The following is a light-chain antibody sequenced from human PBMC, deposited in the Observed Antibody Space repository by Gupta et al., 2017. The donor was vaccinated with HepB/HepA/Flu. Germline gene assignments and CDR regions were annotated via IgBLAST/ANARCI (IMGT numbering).Light chain of an antibody. J-gene: IGLJ2*01. Sequence: SVLTQPPSASGTPGQRVTISRSGSSSNIGTNTVNWYQQLPGTAPNLLIYSNKKRPSGVPDRFSGSESGTSASLAISGLQSDDEADYYCATWDASLNGVVFGGGTKLTVL. V-gene: IGLV1-44*01. CDR1: SSNIGTNT. CDR3: ATWDASLNGVV. CDR2: SNK.